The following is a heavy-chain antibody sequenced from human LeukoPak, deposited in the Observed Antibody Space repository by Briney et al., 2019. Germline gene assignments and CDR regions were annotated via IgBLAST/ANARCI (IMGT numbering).Heavy chain of an antibody. Sequence: ASVKVSCKASGYTFTGYYMHWVRQAPGQGLEWMGWINPNSGGTNYAQKFQGRVTMTRDTSISTAYMELSRLRSDDTAVYYCARNVGYSGYEMGYYFDYWGQGTLVTVSS. CDR3: ARNVGYSGYEMGYYFDY. V-gene: IGHV1-2*02. J-gene: IGHJ4*02. CDR1: GYTFTGYY. D-gene: IGHD5-12*01. CDR2: INPNSGGT.